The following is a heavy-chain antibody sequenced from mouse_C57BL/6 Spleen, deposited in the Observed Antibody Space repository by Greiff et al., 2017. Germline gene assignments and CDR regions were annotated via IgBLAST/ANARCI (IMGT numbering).Heavy chain of an antibody. J-gene: IGHJ2*01. Sequence: QVQLHQPGAELVKPGASVKLSCKASGYTFTSYWMHWVKQRPGRGLEWIGRIDPNSGGTKYNEKFKSKATLTVDKPSSTAYMQRSSLTSEDSAVYYCARRGFQGYFDYWGQGTTLTVSS. CDR1: GYTFTSYW. CDR2: IDPNSGGT. D-gene: IGHD3-2*02. CDR3: ARRGFQGYFDY. V-gene: IGHV1-72*01.